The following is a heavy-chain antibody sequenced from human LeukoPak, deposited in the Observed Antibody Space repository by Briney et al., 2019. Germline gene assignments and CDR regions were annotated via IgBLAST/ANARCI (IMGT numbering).Heavy chain of an antibody. J-gene: IGHJ3*02. D-gene: IGHD1-1*01. V-gene: IGHV4-28*01. CDR2: IYYSGST. Sequence: SETLSLTCAVSGYSISSTNWWGWIRQPPGKGLGWIGYIYYSGSTYYNPSLKSRVTMSVDTSKNQFSLKLSSVTAVDTAVYYCARTNEREREGEAFDIWGQGTMVTVSS. CDR1: GYSISSTNW. CDR3: ARTNEREREGEAFDI.